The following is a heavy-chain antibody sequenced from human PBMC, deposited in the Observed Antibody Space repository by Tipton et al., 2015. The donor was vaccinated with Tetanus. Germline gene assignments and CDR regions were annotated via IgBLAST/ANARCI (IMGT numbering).Heavy chain of an antibody. CDR2: IVPLFGSA. CDR3: ATVGAGLRRREGPLDS. V-gene: IGHV1-69*06. J-gene: IGHJ3*01. CDR1: GNTFSSST. Sequence: QSGAEVKKPGSSMRLSCKASGNTFSSSTLSWVRQAPGHGLEWMGMIVPLFGSAYYAQKFQDRVTITADKSASTAYLDLRSLKSGDTAVYYCATVGAGLRRREGPLDSRGQGTMVTVSS. D-gene: IGHD1-1*01.